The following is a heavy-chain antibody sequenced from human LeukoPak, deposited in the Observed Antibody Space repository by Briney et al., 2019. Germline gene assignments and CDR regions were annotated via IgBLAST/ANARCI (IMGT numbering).Heavy chain of an antibody. CDR2: ISAYNGNT. J-gene: IGHJ6*03. V-gene: IGHV1-18*01. Sequence: GPVKVSCKASGGTFTSYGISWVRQAPGQGLEWMGWISAYNGNTNYAQKLQGRVTMTTDTSTSTAYMELRSLRSDDTAVYYCARRTRYSSSSYYYYYMDVWGKGTTVTVSS. CDR1: GGTFTSYG. D-gene: IGHD6-6*01. CDR3: ARRTRYSSSSYYYYYMDV.